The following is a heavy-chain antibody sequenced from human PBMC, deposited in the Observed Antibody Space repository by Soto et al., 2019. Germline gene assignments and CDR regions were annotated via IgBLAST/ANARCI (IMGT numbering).Heavy chain of an antibody. Sequence: QVQLVQSGAEVKKPGASVKVSCKASGYTFTTYDINWVRQATGQGLEWVGWINPNNDNTGYGQRFQGRVTMTTNTSISTAYMELSGLKSDDTAVYYCAREYGVSGTGRTGFDIWGQGTLVSVSS. D-gene: IGHD1-20*01. CDR2: INPNNDNT. J-gene: IGHJ4*02. V-gene: IGHV1-8*01. CDR1: GYTFTTYD. CDR3: AREYGVSGTGRTGFDI.